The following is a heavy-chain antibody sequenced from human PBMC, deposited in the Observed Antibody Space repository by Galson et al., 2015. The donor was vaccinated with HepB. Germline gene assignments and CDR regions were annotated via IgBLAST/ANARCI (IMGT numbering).Heavy chain of an antibody. V-gene: IGHV1-18*01. CDR2: ISGYNGDT. CDR1: GYRFTSCG. Sequence: SVKVSCKATGYRFTSCGFSWVRQAPGQGLEWMGWISGYNGDTDYAQKFQGRVTMTTDTSTSAVYMELGSLNYDDTAVYYCARDPRVAVAGQFYYFDYWGQGTLVTVSS. CDR3: ARDPRVAVAGQFYYFDY. J-gene: IGHJ4*02. D-gene: IGHD6-19*01.